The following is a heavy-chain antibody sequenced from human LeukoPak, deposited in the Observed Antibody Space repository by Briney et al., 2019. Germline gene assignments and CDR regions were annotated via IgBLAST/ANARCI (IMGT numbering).Heavy chain of an antibody. CDR3: AREMIGSFKNAFDI. J-gene: IGHJ3*02. V-gene: IGHV4-59*01. CDR1: GGSISSYY. CDR2: IYYSGST. D-gene: IGHD3-22*01. Sequence: SETLSLTCTVSGGSISSYYWSWIRQPPGKGLEWIGYIYYSGSTNYNPSLKSRVTISVDTSKNQFSLKLSSVTAADTAVYYCAREMIGSFKNAFDIWGQGTMVTVSS.